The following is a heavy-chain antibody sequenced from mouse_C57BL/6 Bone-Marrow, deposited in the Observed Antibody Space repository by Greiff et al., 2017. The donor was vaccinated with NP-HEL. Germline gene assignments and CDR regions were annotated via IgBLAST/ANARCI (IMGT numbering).Heavy chain of an antibody. Sequence: EVQLVESGGGLVQPGGSLKLSCAASGFTFSDYYMYWVRQTPEKRLEWVAYISNGGGSTYYPDTVKGRSTIYRDNAKNTLYLQMSRLKSEDTAMYYCATLELGRGWYFDVWGTGTTVTVSS. CDR2: ISNGGGST. CDR1: GFTFSDYY. J-gene: IGHJ1*03. V-gene: IGHV5-12*01. D-gene: IGHD4-1*01. CDR3: ATLELGRGWYFDV.